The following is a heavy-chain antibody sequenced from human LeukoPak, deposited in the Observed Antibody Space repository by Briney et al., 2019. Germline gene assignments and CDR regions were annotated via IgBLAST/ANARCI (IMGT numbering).Heavy chain of an antibody. J-gene: IGHJ4*02. CDR2: INWNGGST. Sequence: GGSLRLSCAASGFTFDDYGMSWVRQAPGKGLEWVSGINWNGGSTGYADSVKGRFTISRDSAKNSLYLQMNSLRAEDTALYYCARQYYDILTGYWPFDYWGQGTLVTVSS. CDR3: ARQYYDILTGYWPFDY. D-gene: IGHD3-9*01. CDR1: GFTFDDYG. V-gene: IGHV3-20*04.